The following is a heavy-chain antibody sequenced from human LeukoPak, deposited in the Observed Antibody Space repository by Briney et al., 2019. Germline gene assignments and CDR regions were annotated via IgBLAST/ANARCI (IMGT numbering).Heavy chain of an antibody. D-gene: IGHD3-22*01. CDR3: ARVIAEYYYDSSGYYWVYFDY. Sequence: GGSLRLSCAASGFTFSDYYMSWIRQAPGKGLEWVSYISSSGSTIYYADSVKGRFTISRDNAKNSLYLQMNSLRAEDTAVYYCARVIAEYYYDSSGYYWVYFDYWGQGTLVTVSS. J-gene: IGHJ4*02. CDR2: ISSSGSTI. CDR1: GFTFSDYY. V-gene: IGHV3-11*01.